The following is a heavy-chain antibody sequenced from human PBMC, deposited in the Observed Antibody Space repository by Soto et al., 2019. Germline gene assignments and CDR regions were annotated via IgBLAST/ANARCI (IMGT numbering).Heavy chain of an antibody. V-gene: IGHV4-59*01. Sequence: PSETLSLTCTVSGGSISSYYWSWIRQPPGKGLEWIGYIYYSGSNNYNPSLKSRVTISVDTSKNQFSLKLSSVTAADTAVYYCARDLRGYSSSDYNWFDPWGQGTLVTVSS. J-gene: IGHJ5*02. CDR1: GGSISSYY. D-gene: IGHD6-6*01. CDR2: IYYSGSN. CDR3: ARDLRGYSSSDYNWFDP.